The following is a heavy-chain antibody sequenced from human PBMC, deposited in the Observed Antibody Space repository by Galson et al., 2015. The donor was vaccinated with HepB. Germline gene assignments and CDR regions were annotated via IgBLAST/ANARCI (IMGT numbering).Heavy chain of an antibody. Sequence: ETLSLTCSVSGVSISSYYWSWIRQPPGKGLEWIGWIYYSGSISLNPSLESRVSISLDTSKNQFSLKLSSVTAADTAVYYCARIQAAAAMVTNWGQGTLVTVSS. CDR1: GVSISSYY. CDR2: IYYSGSI. CDR3: ARIQAAAAMVTN. V-gene: IGHV4-59*01. J-gene: IGHJ4*02. D-gene: IGHD2-2*01.